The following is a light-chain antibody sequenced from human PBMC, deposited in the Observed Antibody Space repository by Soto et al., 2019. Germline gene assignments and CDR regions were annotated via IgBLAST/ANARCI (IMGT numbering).Light chain of an antibody. V-gene: IGLV2-8*01. CDR1: SSDVDDNNY. Sequence: QSALTQPPSASGSPGQSVTISCTGTSSDVDDNNYVSWYQQHPGNAPKHMIYEVSKRPSGVPDRFSGSKSGNTASLTVSGLQVEDEADYYCSSYAGSNNTYVFGTGTKLTVL. CDR3: SSYAGSNNTYV. J-gene: IGLJ1*01. CDR2: EVS.